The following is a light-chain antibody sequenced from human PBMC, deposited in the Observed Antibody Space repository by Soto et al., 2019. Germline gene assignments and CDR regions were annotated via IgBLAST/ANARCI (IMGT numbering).Light chain of an antibody. CDR3: HQYVSWT. J-gene: IGKJ1*01. Sequence: EIVLTQSPGTLSLSPGERATLSCRASQSISTNQLAWYQQKPGQAPRLLIYAASSRATVIPDSFSGSGAGTVITLTISRLEPEDAARYYWHQYVSWTFGQGTKVEIK. V-gene: IGKV3-20*01. CDR2: AAS. CDR1: QSISTNQ.